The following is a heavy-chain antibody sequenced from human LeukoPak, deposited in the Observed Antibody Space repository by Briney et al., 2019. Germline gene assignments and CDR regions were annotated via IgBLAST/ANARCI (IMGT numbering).Heavy chain of an antibody. D-gene: IGHD6-19*01. CDR2: IRYDGSNK. V-gene: IGHV3-30*02. Sequence: GGSLRLSCVASGFTFSSYGMHWVHQAPGKGLEWVAFIRYDGSNKYYADSVKGRFTISRDNAKNSLYLQMNSLRAEDTAVYYCAKSSGWNYYYYMDVWGKGTTVIASS. CDR3: AKSSGWNYYYYMDV. CDR1: GFTFSSYG. J-gene: IGHJ6*03.